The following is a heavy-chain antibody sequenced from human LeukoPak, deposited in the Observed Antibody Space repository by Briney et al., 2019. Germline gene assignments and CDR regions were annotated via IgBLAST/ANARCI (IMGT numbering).Heavy chain of an antibody. CDR2: IYSGGSA. D-gene: IGHD3-10*01. J-gene: IGHJ5*02. Sequence: QTGGSLRLSCAASGFTVSSNYMSWVRQAPGKGLEWVSVIYSGGSAYYADSVKGRFTISRDNSKNTLYLQMNSLRAEDTAVYYCARDDKGVAHGFDPWGQGTLVTVSS. V-gene: IGHV3-53*01. CDR1: GFTVSSNY. CDR3: ARDDKGVAHGFDP.